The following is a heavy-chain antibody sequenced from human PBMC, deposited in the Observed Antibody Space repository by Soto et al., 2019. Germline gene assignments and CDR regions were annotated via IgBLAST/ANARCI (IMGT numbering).Heavy chain of an antibody. J-gene: IGHJ3*02. CDR2: ISSSGSTI. Sequence: GGSLRLSCAASGFTFSDYYMSWIRQAPGKGLEWVSYISSSGSTIYYADSVKGRFTISRDNAKNSLYLQMNSLRAEDTAVYYCASASKNDFWSGYYAFDIWGQGTMVTVSS. CDR1: GFTFSDYY. D-gene: IGHD3-3*01. CDR3: ASASKNDFWSGYYAFDI. V-gene: IGHV3-11*01.